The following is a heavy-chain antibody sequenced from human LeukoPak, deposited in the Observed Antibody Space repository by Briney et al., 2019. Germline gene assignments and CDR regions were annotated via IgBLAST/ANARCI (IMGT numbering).Heavy chain of an antibody. D-gene: IGHD3-22*01. Sequence: GGSLRLSCAASGFTVSGYSMSWVRQAPGKGLEWVSAISGSGSYTDYADSVKGRFTISKDNSKNTLYMRMSSLRAEDTAVYYCAKRRYDSSGHFDSWGQGTLVTVSS. J-gene: IGHJ4*02. CDR3: AKRRYDSSGHFDS. CDR2: ISGSGSYT. CDR1: GFTVSGYS. V-gene: IGHV3-23*01.